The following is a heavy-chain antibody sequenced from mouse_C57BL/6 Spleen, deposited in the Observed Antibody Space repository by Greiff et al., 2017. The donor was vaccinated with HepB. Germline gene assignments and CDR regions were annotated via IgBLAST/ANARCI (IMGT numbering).Heavy chain of an antibody. J-gene: IGHJ1*03. D-gene: IGHD1-1*01. Sequence: VQLQESGPELVKPGASVKISCKASGYAFSSSWMNWVKQRPGKGLEWIGRIYPGDGDTNYNGKFKGKATLTADKSSSTAYMQLSSLTSEDSAVYFCATITTGVADWYFDVWGTGTTVTVSS. V-gene: IGHV1-82*01. CDR1: GYAFSSSW. CDR3: ATITTGVADWYFDV. CDR2: IYPGDGDT.